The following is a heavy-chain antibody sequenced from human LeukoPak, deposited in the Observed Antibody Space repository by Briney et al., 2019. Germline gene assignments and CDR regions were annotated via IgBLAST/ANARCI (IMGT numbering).Heavy chain of an antibody. D-gene: IGHD3-10*01. J-gene: IGHJ3*02. Sequence: PSETLTLTCTVSGYSISSSSYYWGWIRQPPGKGLEWIGSVHHSGSTYYTPSLNRRVTISVDTSNNQFPLMLSPVTAEATVYYRCARLYYYGSGSYLSGFDIWGQGTMVTVSS. CDR2: VHHSGST. CDR1: GYSISSSSYY. V-gene: IGHV4-39*01. CDR3: ARLYYYGSGSYLSGFDI.